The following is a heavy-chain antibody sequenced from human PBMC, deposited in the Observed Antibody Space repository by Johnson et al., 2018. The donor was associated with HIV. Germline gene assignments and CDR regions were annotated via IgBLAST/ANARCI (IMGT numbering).Heavy chain of an antibody. CDR2: ASYDGSNE. CDR1: GFIFSGFG. J-gene: IGHJ3*02. D-gene: IGHD1-26*01. V-gene: IGHV3-30*03. CDR3: ARGGNELEDLDAFDI. Sequence: QVQLVESGGGVVQPGKALRLSCAASGFIFSGFGLHWVRQAPGTGLEWVAGASYDGSNEYYADSVKGRFIISRDNSKNTLYLQMNSLRAEDTAVYYCARGGNELEDLDAFDIWGQGTMVTVSS.